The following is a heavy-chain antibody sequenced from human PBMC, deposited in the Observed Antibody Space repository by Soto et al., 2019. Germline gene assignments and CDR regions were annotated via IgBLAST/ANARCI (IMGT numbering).Heavy chain of an antibody. CDR1: GYSFTSYR. J-gene: IGHJ6*02. D-gene: IGHD3-22*01. CDR2: IDPSDSYT. V-gene: IGHV5-10-1*01. CDR3: ASPLSGRSYDSSGYYYPRSYYGMDV. Sequence: PGESLKISCNGSGYSFTSYRISWVRQMPGKGLEWMGRIDPSDSYTNYSPSFQGHVTISADKSISTAYLQWSSLKASDTAMYYCASPLSGRSYDSSGYYYPRSYYGMDVWGQGTTVTVYS.